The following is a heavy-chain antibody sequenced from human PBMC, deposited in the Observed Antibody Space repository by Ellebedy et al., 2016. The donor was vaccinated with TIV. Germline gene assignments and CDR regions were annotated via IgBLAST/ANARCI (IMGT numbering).Heavy chain of an antibody. CDR2: INSDGSST. Sequence: GESLKISXAASGFTFSSYWMHWVRQAPGKGLVWVSRINSDGSSTSYADSVKGRFTISRDNAKNTLYLQMNSLRAEDTAVYYCARDRGFLDYWGQGTLVTVSS. V-gene: IGHV3-74*01. CDR3: ARDRGFLDY. D-gene: IGHD5-24*01. J-gene: IGHJ4*02. CDR1: GFTFSSYW.